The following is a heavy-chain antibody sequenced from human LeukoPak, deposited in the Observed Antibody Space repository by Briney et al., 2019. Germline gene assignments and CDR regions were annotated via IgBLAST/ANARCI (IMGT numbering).Heavy chain of an antibody. D-gene: IGHD6-19*01. CDR2: IYYSGST. CDR3: ARRSSSGQFDS. CDR1: GGSISSVNYY. Sequence: PSETLSLTCTVSGGSISSVNYYWGWIRRPPGKGLEWIGSIYYSGSTYYNPSLKSRVTISEDTSKNQFSLKLSPVTAADTAVYYCARRSSSGQFDSWGQGTLVTVSS. V-gene: IGHV4-39*01. J-gene: IGHJ4*02.